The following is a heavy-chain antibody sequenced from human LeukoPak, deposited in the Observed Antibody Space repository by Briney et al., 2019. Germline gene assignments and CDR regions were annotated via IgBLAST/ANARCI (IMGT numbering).Heavy chain of an antibody. V-gene: IGHV3-30*18. CDR1: GFTFSSYA. CDR2: VSYDEIKE. D-gene: IGHD3-10*01. CDR3: AKDDIARGSGSYLDY. Sequence: GGSLRLSCAASGFTFSSYAMPWVRQAPGKGLEWVAIVSYDEIKEHYADSVKGRFTISRDNSRNTLYLQMNNLRTDDTAVYYCAKDDIARGSGSYLDYWGQGTLVTVSS. J-gene: IGHJ4*02.